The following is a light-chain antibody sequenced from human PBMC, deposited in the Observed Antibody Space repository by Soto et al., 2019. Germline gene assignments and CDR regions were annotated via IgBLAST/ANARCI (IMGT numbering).Light chain of an antibody. CDR2: DVS. V-gene: IGLV2-8*01. CDR3: SSYAGSNNLV. Sequence: QSALTQPPSASGSPGQSVTISCTGTSSDVYGYNYVSGYQQHPAKDPKLLIYDVSKRPSGVPDRFSGSRSGNTASLTVSGLQAEDEDDYHCSSYAGSNNLVFGGGTKLTVL. J-gene: IGLJ2*01. CDR1: SSDVYGYNY.